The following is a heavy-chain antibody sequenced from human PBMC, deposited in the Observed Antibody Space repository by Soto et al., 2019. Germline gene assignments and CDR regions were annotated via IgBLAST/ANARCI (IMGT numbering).Heavy chain of an antibody. V-gene: IGHV3-23*01. Sequence: EVQLLESGGGLVQPGGSLRLSCAASRFTFSTYAMSWVRQAPGKGLEWVSGISGSGDSTYYADSVKGRFTLSRDNSKNTLYLQMNSLRAEDTAVYYCAKDREDCRTTKCYGPTAFDVWGQGTMVTVSS. CDR2: ISGSGDST. J-gene: IGHJ3*01. D-gene: IGHD2-2*01. CDR1: RFTFSTYA. CDR3: AKDREDCRTTKCYGPTAFDV.